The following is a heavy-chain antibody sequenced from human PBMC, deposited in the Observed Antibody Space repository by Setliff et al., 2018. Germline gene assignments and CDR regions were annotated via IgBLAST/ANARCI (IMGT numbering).Heavy chain of an antibody. CDR1: GGPINSDRYY. CDR2: MYSSGST. D-gene: IGHD3-9*01. V-gene: IGHV4-39*01. J-gene: IGHJ5*02. Sequence: PSETLSLTCTVSGGPINSDRYYWGWIRQPPGKGLEWIGSMYSSGSTYYNPSLKSRVTISVDTSQNQFSLKLSSVTAADTAAYYCARQPTGFPNWFDVWGQGTLVTVSS. CDR3: ARQPTGFPNWFDV.